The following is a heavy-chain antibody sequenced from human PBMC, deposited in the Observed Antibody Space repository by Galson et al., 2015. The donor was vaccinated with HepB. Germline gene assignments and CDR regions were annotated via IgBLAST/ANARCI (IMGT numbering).Heavy chain of an antibody. CDR1: GYSFSDHY. D-gene: IGHD3-3*01. Sequence: VKVSCKVSGYSFSDHYIHWVQQAPGKGLEWMGLVDPDDGETIYAETIYTETFHGRVTITADTSTETSYMELSSLRSEDTAVYYCATLSRFLGDYWGQGTLVTVSS. CDR3: ATLSRFLGDY. CDR2: VDPDDGET. V-gene: IGHV1-69-2*01. J-gene: IGHJ4*02.